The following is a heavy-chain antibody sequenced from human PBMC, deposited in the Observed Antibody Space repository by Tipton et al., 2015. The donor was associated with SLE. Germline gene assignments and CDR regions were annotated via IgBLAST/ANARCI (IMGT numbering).Heavy chain of an antibody. Sequence: TLSLTCTVSGGSISSYYWSWIRQPPGKGLEWIGYIYYSGSTNYNPSLKSRVTISVDTSKNQFSLKLSSVTAADTAMYYCARGVGADYWGQGTLVTASS. D-gene: IGHD1-26*01. CDR3: ARGVGADY. CDR1: GGSISSYY. J-gene: IGHJ4*02. CDR2: IYYSGST. V-gene: IGHV4-59*01.